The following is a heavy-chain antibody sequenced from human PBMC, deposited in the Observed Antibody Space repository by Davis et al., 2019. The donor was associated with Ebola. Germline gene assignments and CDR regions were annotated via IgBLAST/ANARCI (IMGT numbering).Heavy chain of an antibody. CDR1: GFTFSSYG. CDR2: IWYDGSNK. Sequence: GESLKISCAASGFTFSSYGMHWVRQAPGKGLEWVALIWYDGSNKYYADSVKGRFTISRDNSKNTLYLQMNSLRAEDTAVYYCAREDARITIFGVVYYYYGMDVWGQGTTVTVSS. J-gene: IGHJ6*02. V-gene: IGHV3-33*01. CDR3: AREDARITIFGVVYYYYGMDV. D-gene: IGHD3-3*01.